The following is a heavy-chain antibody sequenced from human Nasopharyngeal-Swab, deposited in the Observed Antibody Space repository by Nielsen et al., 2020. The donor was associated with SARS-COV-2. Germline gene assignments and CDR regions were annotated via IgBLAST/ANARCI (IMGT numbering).Heavy chain of an antibody. CDR1: GFTFSSYA. Sequence: GGSLSLSCAASGFTFSSYAMSWVRQAPGKGLEWVSAISGSGGSTYYADSVKGRFTISRDNSKNTLYLQMNSLRAEDTAVYYCARQDRVGAYSFDYWGQGTLVTVSS. V-gene: IGHV3-23*01. D-gene: IGHD1-26*01. CDR3: ARQDRVGAYSFDY. J-gene: IGHJ4*02. CDR2: ISGSGGST.